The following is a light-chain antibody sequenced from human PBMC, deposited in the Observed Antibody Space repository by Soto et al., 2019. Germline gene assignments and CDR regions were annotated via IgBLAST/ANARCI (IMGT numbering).Light chain of an antibody. J-gene: IGKJ2*01. Sequence: VLTQSPGTLSLSPGERATLSCRVGQSVSSGDLAWYQQKHGQAPRLLIYATYTRATGIPDRFSGSGSGTDFTLTISRLQPEDFAVYYCQQYGPSPLYIFGQGTKLEIK. V-gene: IGKV3-20*01. CDR2: ATY. CDR3: QQYGPSPLYI. CDR1: QSVSSGD.